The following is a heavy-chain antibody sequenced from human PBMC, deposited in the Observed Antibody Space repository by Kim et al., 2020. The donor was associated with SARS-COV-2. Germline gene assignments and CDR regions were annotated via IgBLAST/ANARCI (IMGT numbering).Heavy chain of an antibody. CDR2: IYYSGST. D-gene: IGHD3-22*01. CDR3: ARETMTSAGYYYDIDV. J-gene: IGHJ6*02. V-gene: IGHV4-59*01. Sequence: SETLSLTCTVSGGSISSYYWSWIRQPPGKGLEWIGHIYYSGSTNYNPSLKSRVTISVDTSKNQFSLRLSSVTAADTAVYYCARETMTSAGYYYDIDVWG. CDR1: GGSISSYY.